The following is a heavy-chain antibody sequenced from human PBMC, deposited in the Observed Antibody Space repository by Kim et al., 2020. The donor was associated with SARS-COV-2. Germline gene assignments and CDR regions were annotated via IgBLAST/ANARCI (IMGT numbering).Heavy chain of an antibody. CDR1: GFTFSSYA. J-gene: IGHJ6*03. CDR2: ISGSGGST. D-gene: IGHD2-8*01. Sequence: GGSLRLSCAASGFTFSSYAMSWVRQAPGKGLEWVSAISGSGGSTYYADSVKGRFTISRDNSKNTLYLQMNSLRAEDTAVYYCAKEGGVRQSYYYYYMDVWGKGTTVTVSS. CDR3: AKEGGVRQSYYYYYMDV. V-gene: IGHV3-23*01.